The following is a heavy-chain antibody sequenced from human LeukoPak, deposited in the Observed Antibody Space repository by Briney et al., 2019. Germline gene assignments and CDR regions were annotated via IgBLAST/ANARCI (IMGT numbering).Heavy chain of an antibody. CDR1: GYTFTGYY. D-gene: IGHD1-26*01. Sequence: GASVKVSCKASGYTFTGYYMHWVRQAPGQGLEWMGWINPNSGGTNYAQKFQGRVTMTSDTSISTAYMELSRLRSDDTAVYYCARVSGSYSPPDYWGQGTLVTVSS. CDR2: INPNSGGT. CDR3: ARVSGSYSPPDY. J-gene: IGHJ4*02. V-gene: IGHV1-2*02.